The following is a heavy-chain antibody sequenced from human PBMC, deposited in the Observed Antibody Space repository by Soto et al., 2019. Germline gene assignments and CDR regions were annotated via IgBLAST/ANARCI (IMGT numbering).Heavy chain of an antibody. J-gene: IGHJ4*02. CDR2: INSDGSST. Sequence: AGGSRRLSCAASGFTFSSYWMHWVRQAPGKGLVWVSRINSDGSSTSYADSVKGRFTISRDNAKNTLYLQMKSLRAEDTAVYYCASRARYYDSSGYFDYWGQGTLVTVAS. CDR3: ASRARYYDSSGYFDY. CDR1: GFTFSSYW. D-gene: IGHD3-22*01. V-gene: IGHV3-74*01.